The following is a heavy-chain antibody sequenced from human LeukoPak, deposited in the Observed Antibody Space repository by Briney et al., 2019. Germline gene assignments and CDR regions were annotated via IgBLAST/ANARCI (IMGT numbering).Heavy chain of an antibody. CDR3: ARGGLRFLNYFDY. CDR1: GGSFSGYY. D-gene: IGHD3-3*01. J-gene: IGHJ4*02. V-gene: IGHV4-34*01. Sequence: SEPLSLTCAVYGGSFSGYYWSWIRQPPGKGLEWIGEINHSGSTNYNPSLKSRVTISVDTSKNQFSLKLSSVTAADTAVYYCARGGLRFLNYFDYWGQGTLVTVSS. CDR2: INHSGST.